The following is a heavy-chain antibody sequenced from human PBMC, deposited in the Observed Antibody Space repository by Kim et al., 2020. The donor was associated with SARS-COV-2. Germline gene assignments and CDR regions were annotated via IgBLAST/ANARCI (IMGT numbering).Heavy chain of an antibody. J-gene: IGHJ3*02. D-gene: IGHD6-19*01. CDR2: ISGSGGST. V-gene: IGHV3-23*01. CDR3: AKWAQRGQWLHHDAFDI. CDR1: GFTFSSYA. Sequence: GGSLRLSCAASGFTFSSYAMSWVRQAPGKGLEWVSAISGSGGSTYYADSVKGRFTISRDNSKNTLYLQMNSLRAEDTAVYYCAKWAQRGQWLHHDAFDIWGQGTMVTVSS.